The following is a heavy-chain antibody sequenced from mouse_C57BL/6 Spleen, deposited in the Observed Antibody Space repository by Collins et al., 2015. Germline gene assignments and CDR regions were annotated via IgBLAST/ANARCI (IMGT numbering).Heavy chain of an antibody. J-gene: IGHJ4*01. D-gene: IGHD1-1*01. V-gene: IGHV1-52*01. CDR3: ARPKVYYYGSSYPYAMDY. Sequence: QVQLQQPGAELVRPGSSVKLSCKASGYTFTSYWMHWVKQRPIQGLEWIGNIDPSDSETHYNQKFKDKATLTVDKSSSTAYMQLKSLTSEDSAVYYCARPKVYYYGSSYPYAMDYWGQGTSVTVSS. CDR1: GYTFTSYW. CDR2: IDPSDSET.